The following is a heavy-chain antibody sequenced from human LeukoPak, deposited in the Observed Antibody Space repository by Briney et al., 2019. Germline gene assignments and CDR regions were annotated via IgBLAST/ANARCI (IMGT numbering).Heavy chain of an antibody. Sequence: GASVKVSCKASGYTFTSYGINWVRQATGQGLEWMGWMNPNSGNTGYAQKFQGRVTITRNTSISTAYMELSSLRSEDTAVYYCARGSIAARQYSGSYSAYWGQGTLVTVSS. J-gene: IGHJ4*02. CDR1: GYTFTSYG. D-gene: IGHD1-26*01. CDR2: MNPNSGNT. CDR3: ARGSIAARQYSGSYSAY. V-gene: IGHV1-8*03.